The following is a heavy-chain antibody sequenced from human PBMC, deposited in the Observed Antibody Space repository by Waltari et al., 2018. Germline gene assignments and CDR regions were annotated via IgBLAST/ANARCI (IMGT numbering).Heavy chain of an antibody. CDR3: ARVRHTRIGRVSRGAVGAYYMDV. V-gene: IGHV1-69*05. CDR2: IIPIFGTA. J-gene: IGHJ6*03. D-gene: IGHD1-26*01. CDR1: GGTFSSYA. Sequence: QVQLVQSGAEVKKPGSPVKVSCKASGGTFSSYAISWVRQAPGQGLEWMGGIIPIFGTANYAQKFQGRVTITTDESTSTAYMELSSLRSEDTAVYYCARVRHTRIGRVSRGAVGAYYMDVWGKGTTVTVSS.